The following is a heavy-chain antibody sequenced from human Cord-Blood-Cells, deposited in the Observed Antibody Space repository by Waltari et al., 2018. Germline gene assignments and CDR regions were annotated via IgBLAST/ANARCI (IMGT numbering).Heavy chain of an antibody. J-gene: IGHJ4*02. CDR2: INPNSGGT. D-gene: IGHD6-13*01. CDR3: ARAGSSSWYYFDY. Sequence: QVQLVQSGAEVKKPGASVKVSCKASGSTITGYYMHWVRQAPGQGLEWMGWINPNSGGTNYAQKFQGWVTMTRDTSISTAYMELSRLRSDDTAVYYCARAGSSSWYYFDYWGQGTLVTVSS. V-gene: IGHV1-2*04. CDR1: GSTITGYY.